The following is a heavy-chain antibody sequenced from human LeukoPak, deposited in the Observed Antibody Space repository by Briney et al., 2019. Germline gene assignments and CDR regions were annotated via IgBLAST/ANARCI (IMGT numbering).Heavy chain of an antibody. D-gene: IGHD3-10*01. J-gene: IGHJ4*02. Sequence: PSETLSLTCTVSGGSISSGSYYWGWIRQPPGKGLEWIGSIYYSGNTYYNPSLKSRVTISVDTSKNQFSLKLSSMTAADTAVYYCARHMGGGLDYWGRGTLVTVSS. CDR3: ARHMGGGLDY. V-gene: IGHV4-39*01. CDR1: GGSISSGSYY. CDR2: IYYSGNT.